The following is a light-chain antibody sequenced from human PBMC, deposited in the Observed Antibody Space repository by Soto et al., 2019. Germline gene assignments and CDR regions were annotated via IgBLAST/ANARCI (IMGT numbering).Light chain of an antibody. CDR3: QEYNIVPLT. V-gene: IGKV1-27*01. J-gene: IGKJ4*01. CDR2: GAS. CDR1: QDIRNY. Sequence: DIQMTQSPSSLSASVGDRVTISCRASQDIRNYLAWYQQKPGKVPRLLISGASTLQSGVPSRIGGSGSGTDFTLTISSLQPEDVATYYCQEYNIVPLTFGGGTKVEIK.